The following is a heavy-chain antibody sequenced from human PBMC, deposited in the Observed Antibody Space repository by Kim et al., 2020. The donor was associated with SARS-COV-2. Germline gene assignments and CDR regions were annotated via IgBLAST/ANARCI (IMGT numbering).Heavy chain of an antibody. CDR3: ASLRRGAVAGIIGTSNNWFDP. D-gene: IGHD6-19*01. J-gene: IGHJ5*02. CDR1: GGSISSSSYY. Sequence: SETLSLTCTVSGGSISSSSYYWGWIRQPPGKGLVWIGSIYYSGSTYYNPSLKSRVTISVDTSKNQFSLKLSSVTAADTAVYYCASLRRGAVAGIIGTSNNWFDPWGQGTLVTVSS. V-gene: IGHV4-39*01. CDR2: IYYSGST.